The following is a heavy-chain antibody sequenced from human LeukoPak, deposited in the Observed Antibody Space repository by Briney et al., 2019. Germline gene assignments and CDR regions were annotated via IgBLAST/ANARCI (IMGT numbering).Heavy chain of an antibody. J-gene: IGHJ4*02. Sequence: GGSLRLSCAASGFTFSSYSMNWVRQAPGKGLEWVSYISTSTSTIYYADSVKGRFTISRDNAKNSLYLQMNSLRAEDTAVYYCAREYSSSTGKASDYWGQGTLVTVSS. CDR1: GFTFSSYS. D-gene: IGHD6-6*01. CDR2: ISTSTSTI. V-gene: IGHV3-48*01. CDR3: AREYSSSTGKASDY.